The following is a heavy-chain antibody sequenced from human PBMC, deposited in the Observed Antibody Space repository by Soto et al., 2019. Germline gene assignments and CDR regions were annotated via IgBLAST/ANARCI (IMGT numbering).Heavy chain of an antibody. CDR1: GFSLINARMG. J-gene: IGHJ6*02. CDR3: ARIGNIAAAGNYYYGMDV. Sequence: QVTLKESGPVLVKPTETLTLTCTVSGFSLINARMGVTWIRQPPGKALEWLAHIFSNDEKSYSTSLKSRLTISEDTSKNQVVLTMTNMDPVDTATYYCARIGNIAAAGNYYYGMDVWGQGTTVIVSS. CDR2: IFSNDEK. D-gene: IGHD6-13*01. V-gene: IGHV2-26*01.